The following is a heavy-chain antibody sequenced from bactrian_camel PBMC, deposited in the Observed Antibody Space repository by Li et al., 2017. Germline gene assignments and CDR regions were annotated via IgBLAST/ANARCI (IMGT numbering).Heavy chain of an antibody. CDR3: AAGERIDSSAVCRGVID. D-gene: IGHD1*01. CDR2: IENDGTT. CDR1: GYTFSTFC. Sequence: HVQLVESGGGSVQAGGSLRLSCAASGYTFSTFCMAWFRQAPGKEREEVASIENDGTTSYAASVKGRFTISQDVANNKLSLQMNSLKVEDTAMYYCAAGERIDSSAVCRGVIDWGQGTQVTVS. V-gene: IGHV3S6*01. J-gene: IGHJ4*01.